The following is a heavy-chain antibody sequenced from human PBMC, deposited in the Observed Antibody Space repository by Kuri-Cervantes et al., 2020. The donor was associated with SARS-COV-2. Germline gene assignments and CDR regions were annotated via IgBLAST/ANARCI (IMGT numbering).Heavy chain of an antibody. CDR2: ISSSSSYI. J-gene: IGHJ4*02. Sequence: GGSLRLSCAAAGFTFSNYAASWVRQAPGKGLEWVSSISSSSSYIYYADSVKGRFTISRDNAKNSLYLQMNSLRAEDTAVYYCARGTKAARQILSWDYWGQGTLVTVSS. V-gene: IGHV3-21*01. CDR1: GFTFSNYA. D-gene: IGHD6-6*01. CDR3: ARGTKAARQILSWDY.